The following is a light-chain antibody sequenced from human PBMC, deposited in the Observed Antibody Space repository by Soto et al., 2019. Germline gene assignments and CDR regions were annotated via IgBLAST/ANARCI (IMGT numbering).Light chain of an antibody. Sequence: EIVMTQSPAALSVSPGERVTLSCRACESLSTYLAWYQHKPGQAPRLLIYGASTKATGIPARFSGSGSATDFTLTISSLQSEDFAVYYCQSYNDWPFSFGQGTKVDIK. CDR2: GAS. CDR3: QSYNDWPFS. J-gene: IGKJ2*01. V-gene: IGKV3-15*01. CDR1: ESLSTY.